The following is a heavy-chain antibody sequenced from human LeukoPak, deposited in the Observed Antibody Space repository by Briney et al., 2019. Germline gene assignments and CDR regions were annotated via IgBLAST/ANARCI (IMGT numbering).Heavy chain of an antibody. V-gene: IGHV3-48*03. CDR2: ISSDGNTE. Sequence: PGGSLRLSCAASGFSLTTYPMNWIRQVPGKGLEWVSHISSDGNTEYYADSVRVRFTMSRDNAKNSLDLHMNSLRTDDTAVYYCARDIVNGPFVTSLESWGQGALVTVSS. CDR3: ARDIVNGPFVTSLES. CDR1: GFSLTTYP. D-gene: IGHD2-8*01. J-gene: IGHJ4*02.